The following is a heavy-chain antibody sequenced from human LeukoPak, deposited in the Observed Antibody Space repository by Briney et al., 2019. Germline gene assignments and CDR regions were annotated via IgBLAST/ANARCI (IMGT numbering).Heavy chain of an antibody. V-gene: IGHV3-20*01. CDR1: GFTFADYG. D-gene: IGHD1-26*01. CDR2: INWNGGST. Sequence: GGSLRLSCTASGFTFADYGMSWVRQAPGKGLEWFAGINWNGGSTGYAHSVKGRFTISRDNAKNSLYLQMSSLRAEDTALYLCARELVGATYYYYMDVWGKGTTVTVSS. J-gene: IGHJ6*03. CDR3: ARELVGATYYYYMDV.